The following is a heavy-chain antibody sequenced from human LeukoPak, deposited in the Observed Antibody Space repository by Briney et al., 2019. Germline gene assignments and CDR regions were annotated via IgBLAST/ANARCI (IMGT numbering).Heavy chain of an antibody. CDR3: AREFSGYAFDI. V-gene: IGHV3-30-3*01. J-gene: IGHJ3*02. Sequence: PGRSLRLSCAASGFTFSSYAMHWVRQAPGKGLEWVAVISYDGSNKYYANSVKGRFTISRDNSKNTLYLQMNSLRAEDTAVYYCAREFSGYAFDIWGQGTMVTVSS. CDR1: GFTFSSYA. D-gene: IGHD6-19*01. CDR2: ISYDGSNK.